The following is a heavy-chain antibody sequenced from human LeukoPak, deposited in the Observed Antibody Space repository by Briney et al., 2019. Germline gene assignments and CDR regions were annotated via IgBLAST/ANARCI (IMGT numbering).Heavy chain of an antibody. Sequence: GASVKVSCKASGGTFSSYAISWVRQAPGQGLEWMGGIIPIFGTANYAQKFQGRVTITADESTSTAYMELSSLRSEDTAVYYCARNSGYNHRFYYFDYWGQGTLVTVSS. CDR2: IIPIFGTA. CDR1: GGTFSSYA. D-gene: IGHD5-24*01. CDR3: ARNSGYNHRFYYFDY. J-gene: IGHJ4*02. V-gene: IGHV1-69*13.